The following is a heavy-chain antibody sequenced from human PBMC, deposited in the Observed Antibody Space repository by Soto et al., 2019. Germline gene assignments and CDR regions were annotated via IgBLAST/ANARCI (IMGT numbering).Heavy chain of an antibody. Sequence: QVQLKESGPGLVKPADTLSLKCTVSGGSITPYYLSWIRQTPGGGLEWIGYVSYNGNTNYNPSLKSRVSISADTSKNEFSLKLTSLTAADAAIYFCARQQYTVVTAFDVWGQGTMVAVSS. CDR1: GGSITPYY. CDR3: ARQQYTVVTAFDV. CDR2: VSYNGNT. J-gene: IGHJ3*01. D-gene: IGHD2-15*01. V-gene: IGHV4-59*07.